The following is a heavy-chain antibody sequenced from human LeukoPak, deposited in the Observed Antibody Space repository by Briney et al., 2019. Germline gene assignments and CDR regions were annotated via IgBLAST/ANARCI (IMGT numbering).Heavy chain of an antibody. CDR2: ISGSGGST. V-gene: IGHV3-23*01. Sequence: GGSLRLSCTVSGFTFGDYTMSWVRQAPGXGLEWVSAISGSGGSTYYADSVKGRFTISRDNSKNTLYLQMNSLRAEDTAVYYCAKDFLFYDSSGYYLYWGQGTLVTVSS. CDR3: AKDFLFYDSSGYYLY. J-gene: IGHJ4*02. D-gene: IGHD3-22*01. CDR1: GFTFGDYT.